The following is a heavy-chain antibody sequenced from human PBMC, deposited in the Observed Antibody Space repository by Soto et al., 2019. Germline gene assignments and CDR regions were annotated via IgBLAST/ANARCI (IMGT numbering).Heavy chain of an antibody. J-gene: IGHJ6*02. Sequence: QVKLVQSGAEVKNPGASVKVSCKASGYTFTRYGIGWARQAPGQGLEWMGWINTYNGNTNYAQNVQGRVTLTTDTSTSTAYMELRSLRSNDTAIYYCAMVDVYVTPSPQDVWGQGTTVIVSS. CDR1: GYTFTRYG. V-gene: IGHV1-18*01. CDR3: AMVDVYVTPSPQDV. CDR2: INTYNGNT. D-gene: IGHD3-16*01.